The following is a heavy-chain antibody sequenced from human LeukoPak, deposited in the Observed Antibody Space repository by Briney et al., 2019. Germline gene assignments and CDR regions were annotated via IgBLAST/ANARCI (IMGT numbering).Heavy chain of an antibody. V-gene: IGHV4-30-4*01. CDR3: ARGRDSSGYYYFDY. J-gene: IGHJ4*02. CDR1: GGSISSGDYY. Sequence: SETLSLTCTVSGGSISSGDYYWSWIRQPPGKGLEWIGYIYHSGSTHFNPSLKSRVTISVDTSKNQFSLKLSSVTAADTAVYFCARGRDSSGYYYFDYWGQGTLVTVSS. CDR2: IYHSGST. D-gene: IGHD3-22*01.